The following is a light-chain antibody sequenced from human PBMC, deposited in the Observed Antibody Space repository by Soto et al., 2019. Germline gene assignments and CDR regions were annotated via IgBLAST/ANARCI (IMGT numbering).Light chain of an antibody. Sequence: EIVLTQSPGTLSLSPGERATLSCRASQSVSNNYLAWYQQKPGQAPRLLIYGASSRATGIPDRFSGSGSGTDFTLTISRLEPEDFAVYYCQQYGSSPLTFGGGTK. J-gene: IGKJ4*01. CDR2: GAS. CDR1: QSVSNNY. V-gene: IGKV3-20*01. CDR3: QQYGSSPLT.